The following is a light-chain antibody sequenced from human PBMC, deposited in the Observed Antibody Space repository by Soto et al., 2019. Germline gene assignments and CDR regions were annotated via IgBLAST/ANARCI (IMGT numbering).Light chain of an antibody. Sequence: EIVLTQSPAILSLSPGERATLSCRASQSVGSYLAWYQQKPGQAPRLLIYDASTRATGIPARFSGSGSGTDFTLTISSLEPEDFAVYFCQQRTNWPPVTFGGGTKVEIK. CDR2: DAS. CDR1: QSVGSY. J-gene: IGKJ4*01. V-gene: IGKV3-11*01. CDR3: QQRTNWPPVT.